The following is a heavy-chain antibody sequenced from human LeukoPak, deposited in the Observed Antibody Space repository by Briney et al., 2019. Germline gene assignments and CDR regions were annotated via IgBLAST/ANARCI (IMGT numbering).Heavy chain of an antibody. V-gene: IGHV4-59*08. CDR3: ARLLGRKTVTNDY. J-gene: IGHJ4*02. CDR2: IYYTGAP. D-gene: IGHD5-24*01. Sequence: SETLSLTCSVSGDSMSGYYWSWIRLPPGRGLEFIGYIYYTGAPNYNPSLESRLTISVDTSRKQFSLRLTSVTAADTAVYYRARLLGRKTVTNDYWGQGTLVTVSS. CDR1: GDSMSGYY.